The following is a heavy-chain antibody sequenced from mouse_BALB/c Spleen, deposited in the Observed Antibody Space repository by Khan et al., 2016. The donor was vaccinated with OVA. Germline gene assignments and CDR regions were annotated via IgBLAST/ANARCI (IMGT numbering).Heavy chain of an antibody. D-gene: IGHD3-1*01. V-gene: IGHV1S135*01. Sequence: EVQLQESGPDLMKPGTSVKISCKASGYSITSYYMHWVKQSHGKSLEWIGYIDPFNGGTSYNQKFKGKATLTVDKSSSTAYMHLNSLTSEDSAVYYCAKGGLGLRSYAMDYWGQGTSVTVSS. CDR2: IDPFNGGT. CDR3: AKGGLGLRSYAMDY. J-gene: IGHJ4*01. CDR1: GYSITSYY.